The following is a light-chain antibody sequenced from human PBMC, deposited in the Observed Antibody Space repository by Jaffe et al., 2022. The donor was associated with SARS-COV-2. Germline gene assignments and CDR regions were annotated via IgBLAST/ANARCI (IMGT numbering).Light chain of an antibody. V-gene: IGKV3-20*01. J-gene: IGKJ2*01. CDR1: QSVSSSY. CDR3: QQYSSSIEYT. CDR2: AVS. Sequence: ETVLTQSPGTLSLSPGERATLSCRASQSVSSSYLAWYQQKPGQAPRLLIYAVSSRATGIPDRFSGSGSGTDFTLTISRLEPEDFAVYYCQQYSSSIEYTFGQGTKLEIK.